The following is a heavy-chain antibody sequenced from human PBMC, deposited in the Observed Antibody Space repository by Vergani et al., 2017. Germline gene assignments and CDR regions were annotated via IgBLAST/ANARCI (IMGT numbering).Heavy chain of an antibody. D-gene: IGHD2-15*01. CDR3: ARHQAGYCSGGSCYSWYFDL. V-gene: IGHV4-34*01. CDR1: GGSFSGYY. J-gene: IGHJ2*01. CDR2: IYYSGST. Sequence: QVQLQQWGAGLLKPSETLSLTCAVYGGSFSGYYWGWIRQPPGKGLEWIGSIYYSGSTYYNPSLKSRVTISVDTSKNQFSLKLSSVTAADTAVYYCARHQAGYCSGGSCYSWYFDLWGRGTLVTVSS.